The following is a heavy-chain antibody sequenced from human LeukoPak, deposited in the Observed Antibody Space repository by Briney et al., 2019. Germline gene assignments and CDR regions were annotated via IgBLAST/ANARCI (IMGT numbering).Heavy chain of an antibody. D-gene: IGHD3-9*01. V-gene: IGHV4-31*03. CDR2: IYYSGST. Sequence: SETLSLTCTVSGGSISSGGYYWSWLRQHPGKGLEWIGYIYYSGSTYYNPSPKSRVTISVDTSKNQFSLKLSSVTAADTAVYYCARRLYYDILTGYGYFDYWGQGTLVTVSS. J-gene: IGHJ4*02. CDR1: GGSISSGGYY. CDR3: ARRLYYDILTGYGYFDY.